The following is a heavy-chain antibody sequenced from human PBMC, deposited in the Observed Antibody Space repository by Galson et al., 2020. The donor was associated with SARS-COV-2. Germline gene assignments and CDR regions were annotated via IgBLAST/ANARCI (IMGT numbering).Heavy chain of an antibody. CDR1: GFTFSDYY. V-gene: IGHV3-11*04. Sequence: GGSLRLSCAASGFTFSDYYMSWIRQAPGKGLAWVSYISTRGTTIYYADSVKGRFTISRDNAKNSLYLQMNSLRAEDTAVYYCARDRLPSAWPTYDAFDIWGQGTMVTVS. J-gene: IGHJ3*02. D-gene: IGHD5-12*01. CDR2: ISTRGTTI. CDR3: ARDRLPSAWPTYDAFDI.